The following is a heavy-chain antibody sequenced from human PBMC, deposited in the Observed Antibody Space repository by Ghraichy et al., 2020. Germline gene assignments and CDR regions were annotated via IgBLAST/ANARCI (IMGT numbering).Heavy chain of an antibody. D-gene: IGHD3-22*01. J-gene: IGHJ4*02. V-gene: IGHV3-30*18. CDR3: AKAISRAYYHSTDR. CDR1: GFTFSSYG. CDR2: ISYDGSNK. Sequence: GGSLRLSCAASGFTFSSYGMHWVRQAPGKGLEWVAVISYDGSNKYYADSVKGRFTISRDNSKNTLYLQMNSLRAEDTAVYYCAKAISRAYYHSTDRWGQGTLVTVSS.